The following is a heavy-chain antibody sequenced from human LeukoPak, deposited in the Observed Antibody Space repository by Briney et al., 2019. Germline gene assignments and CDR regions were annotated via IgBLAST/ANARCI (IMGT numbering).Heavy chain of an antibody. D-gene: IGHD6-13*01. Sequence: GGPLTLSCAASGFTFSSYAMHWVRQAPGKGLEWVAVISYDGSNKYYADSVKGRFTISRDNSKNTLYLQMNSLRAEDTAVYYCARGGYSSSWYKVATRYFDYWGQGTLVTVSS. CDR2: ISYDGSNK. V-gene: IGHV3-30*04. J-gene: IGHJ4*02. CDR1: GFTFSSYA. CDR3: ARGGYSSSWYKVATRYFDY.